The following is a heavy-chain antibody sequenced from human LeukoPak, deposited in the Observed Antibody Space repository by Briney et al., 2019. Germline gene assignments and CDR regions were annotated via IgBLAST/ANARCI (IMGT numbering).Heavy chain of an antibody. CDR2: ISYDGSNK. J-gene: IGHJ4*02. Sequence: PGGSLRLSCAASGFTFSSYGMHWVRQAPGKGLEWVAVISYDGSNKYYADSVKGRFTISRDNSKNTLYLQMNSLRAEDTAVYYCATPTWFDYWGQGTLVTVSS. CDR3: ATPTWFDY. V-gene: IGHV3-30*03. CDR1: GFTFSSYG.